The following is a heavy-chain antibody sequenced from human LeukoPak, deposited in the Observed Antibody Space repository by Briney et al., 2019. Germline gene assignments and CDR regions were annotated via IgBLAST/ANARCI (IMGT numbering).Heavy chain of an antibody. V-gene: IGHV1-8*01. J-gene: IGHJ6*03. CDR2: MNPNSGNT. CDR1: GYTFTSYD. D-gene: IGHD1-1*01. Sequence: ASVKVSCKASGYTFTSYDINWVRQATGQGLEWMGWMNPNSGNTGYAQKFQGRVTMTRNTSISTAYMELSSLRSEDTAVYYCARALEPSGYYYYMDVWGKGTTVTVSS. CDR3: ARALEPSGYYYYMDV.